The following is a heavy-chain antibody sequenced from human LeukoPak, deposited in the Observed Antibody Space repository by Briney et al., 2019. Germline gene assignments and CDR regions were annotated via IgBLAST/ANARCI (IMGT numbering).Heavy chain of an antibody. V-gene: IGHV4-59*08. D-gene: IGHD6-19*01. Sequence: SEALSLTCTVSGGSISSYYWSWIRQPPGKGREWITFIYYSGSSNYNPSLKSRVTISVATSKNQFSLMLSSVTAADTAVYYCARHRDYGSGWYGFDYWGQGTLVTVSS. CDR2: IYYSGSS. CDR1: GGSISSYY. J-gene: IGHJ4*02. CDR3: ARHRDYGSGWYGFDY.